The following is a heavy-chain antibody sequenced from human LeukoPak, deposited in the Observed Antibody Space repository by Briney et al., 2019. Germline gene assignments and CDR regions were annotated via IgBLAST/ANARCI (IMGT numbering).Heavy chain of an antibody. J-gene: IGHJ5*02. V-gene: IGHV1-2*02. D-gene: IGHD5-18*01. CDR3: ARDGYSYGSENWFDP. CDR1: GYTFTSYY. Sequence: GASVKVSCKASGYTFTSYYMHWVRQAPGQGLEWMGWINPNSGGTNYAQKFQGRVTMTRDTSISTAYMELSRLRSDDTAVYYCARDGYSYGSENWFDPWGQGTLVTVSS. CDR2: INPNSGGT.